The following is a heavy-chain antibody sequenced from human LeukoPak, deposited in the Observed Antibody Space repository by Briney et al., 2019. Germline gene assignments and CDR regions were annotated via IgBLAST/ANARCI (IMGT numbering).Heavy chain of an antibody. V-gene: IGHV3-30*18. CDR1: GFTFSSYG. CDR2: ISYDGSNK. D-gene: IGHD5-12*01. Sequence: GGSLRLSCAASGFTFSSYGMHWVRQAPGKGLEWVAVISYDGSNKYYADSVRGRFTISRDNSKNTLYLQMNSLRADDTAIYYCAKHIATGYNGCAHDYWGQGTLVTVAS. J-gene: IGHJ4*02. CDR3: AKHIATGYNGCAHDY.